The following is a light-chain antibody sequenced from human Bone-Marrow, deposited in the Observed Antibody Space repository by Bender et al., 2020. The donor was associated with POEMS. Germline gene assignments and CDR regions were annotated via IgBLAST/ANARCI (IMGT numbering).Light chain of an antibody. V-gene: IGLV2-8*01. J-gene: IGLJ2*01. Sequence: QSALTQPPSASGSPGQSVTISCTGTSSDVGGYNYVSWYQQHPGKAPKLMIYEVSKRPSGVSNRFSGSKSGNTASLTISGLQAEDEADYYCCLYAGSGMLFGGGTKLTVL. CDR3: CLYAGSGML. CDR2: EVS. CDR1: SSDVGGYNY.